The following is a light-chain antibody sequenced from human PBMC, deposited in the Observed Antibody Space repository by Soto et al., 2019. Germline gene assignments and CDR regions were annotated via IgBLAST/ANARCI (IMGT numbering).Light chain of an antibody. CDR3: QQRTDRPPWT. J-gene: IGKJ1*01. CDR2: GAS. Sequence: EIVMTQSPATMSVSPGERATLSCRASQSVGSNLAWYQQKPGQAPRLLIYGASTRATGIPARISGSGSGTEFTLTISSLQSEDFAVYYCQQRTDRPPWTFGQGTKVDIK. V-gene: IGKV3-15*01. CDR1: QSVGSN.